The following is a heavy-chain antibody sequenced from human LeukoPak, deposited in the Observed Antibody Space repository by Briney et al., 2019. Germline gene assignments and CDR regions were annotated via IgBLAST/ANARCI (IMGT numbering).Heavy chain of an antibody. V-gene: IGHV4-59*08. Sequence: TSSETLSLTCTVSGGSISSYYWSWIRQPPGKELEWIGYIYYSGSTYYNPSLRSRVTISVDTSKNQFSLKLSSVTAADTAVYYCARASGVTGRFDPWGQGTLVTVSS. D-gene: IGHD5-18*01. CDR2: IYYSGST. CDR1: GGSISSYY. J-gene: IGHJ5*02. CDR3: ARASGVTGRFDP.